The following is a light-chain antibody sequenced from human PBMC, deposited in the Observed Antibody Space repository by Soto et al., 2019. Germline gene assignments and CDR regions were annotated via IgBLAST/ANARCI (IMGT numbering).Light chain of an antibody. CDR3: LQYHNWPPFT. Sequence: DMVVTQSPATLSVSPGERATLSCRASQSVSSNLAWYQQKPGQTPRLLIYGASTRATGIPARFSGSGSGTEFTLTISSLQSEDFAVYYCLQYHNWPPFTFGPGTKVDIK. CDR2: GAS. V-gene: IGKV3-15*01. CDR1: QSVSSN. J-gene: IGKJ3*01.